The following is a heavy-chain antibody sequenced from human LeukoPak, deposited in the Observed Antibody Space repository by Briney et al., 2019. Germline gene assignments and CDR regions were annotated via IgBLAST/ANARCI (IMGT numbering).Heavy chain of an antibody. J-gene: IGHJ5*02. Sequence: GGSLRLSCAASGFTFSSYAMSWVRQAPGKGLEWVSAISGSGGSTYYADSVKGRFTISRDNSKNTLYLQMNSLRAEDTAVYYCARAYLSTVGMWPTWGQGTLVTVSS. CDR2: ISGSGGST. V-gene: IGHV3-23*01. D-gene: IGHD1-14*01. CDR1: GFTFSSYA. CDR3: ARAYLSTVGMWPT.